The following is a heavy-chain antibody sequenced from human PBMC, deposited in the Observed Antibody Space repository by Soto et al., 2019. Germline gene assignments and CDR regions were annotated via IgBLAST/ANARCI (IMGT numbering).Heavy chain of an antibody. CDR1: GGTFSSYA. Sequence: SVKVSCKASGGTFSSYAISWVRQAPGQGLEWMGGIIPIFGTANYAQKFQSRVTMTRDTSTSTVYMELSSLRSEDTAVYYCARLTLNWSDDAFDIWGQGTMVTVSS. CDR3: ARLTLNWSDDAFDI. J-gene: IGHJ3*02. V-gene: IGHV1-69*05. D-gene: IGHD1-1*01. CDR2: IIPIFGTA.